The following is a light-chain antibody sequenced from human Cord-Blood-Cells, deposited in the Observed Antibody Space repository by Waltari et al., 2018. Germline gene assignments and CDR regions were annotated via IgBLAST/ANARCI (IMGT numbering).Light chain of an antibody. Sequence: DIQMTQSPSSLSASVGGRATITCQASQDISNYLNWYQQKPGKAPKLLIYDASNLETGVPARFSGSGSGTDFTFTISSLQPEDIATYYCQQYDNLPFTFGPGTKVDIK. J-gene: IGKJ3*01. CDR1: QDISNY. V-gene: IGKV1-33*01. CDR2: DAS. CDR3: QQYDNLPFT.